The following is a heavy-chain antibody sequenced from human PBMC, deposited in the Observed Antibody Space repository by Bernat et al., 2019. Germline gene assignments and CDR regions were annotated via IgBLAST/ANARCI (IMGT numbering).Heavy chain of an antibody. CDR1: GFTFSNYG. Sequence: QVQLVQSGGGVVQPGRSLRLSCAASGFTFSNYGMHWVRQAPGKGLEWVAVISYDESNKYYADSVKGRFTISRDNSKNTLYLQMNSLRTEDTVVYYCAKAGANWLQDFDYWGQGTLVTVSS. D-gene: IGHD5-24*01. J-gene: IGHJ4*02. CDR2: ISYDESNK. V-gene: IGHV3-30*18. CDR3: AKAGANWLQDFDY.